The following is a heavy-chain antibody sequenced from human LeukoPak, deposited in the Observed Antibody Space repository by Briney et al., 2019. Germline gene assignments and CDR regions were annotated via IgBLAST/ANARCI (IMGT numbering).Heavy chain of an antibody. CDR3: TTREIVVEPAQTSMVRGVLWRSDF. Sequence: ASVKVSCKASGYTFTSYGISWVRQAPGQGLEWMGWISAYNGNTNYAQKLQGRVTMTTDTSTSTAYMELNSLRSEDTAVYYCTTREIVVEPAQTSMVRGVLWRSDFWGHGTLVTVSS. V-gene: IGHV1-18*01. CDR1: GYTFTSYG. D-gene: IGHD3-10*01. J-gene: IGHJ4*01. CDR2: ISAYNGNT.